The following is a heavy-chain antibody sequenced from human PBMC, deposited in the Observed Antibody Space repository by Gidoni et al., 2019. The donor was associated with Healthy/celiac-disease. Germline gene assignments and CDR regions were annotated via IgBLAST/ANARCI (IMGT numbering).Heavy chain of an antibody. CDR2: IYPGDSDT. J-gene: IGHJ4*02. D-gene: IGHD3-9*01. CDR3: ATGLYYDILTGYYSH. CDR1: GYSVPSYW. V-gene: IGHV5-51*03. Sequence: EVHLVQSGAAVKQPGESLKISCKGSGYSVPSYWIGWVRQMPGKGLEWMGTIYPGDSDTRYSPSFQGQVTISADKSISTAYLQWSSLKASDTAMYYCATGLYYDILTGYYSHWGQGTLVTVSS.